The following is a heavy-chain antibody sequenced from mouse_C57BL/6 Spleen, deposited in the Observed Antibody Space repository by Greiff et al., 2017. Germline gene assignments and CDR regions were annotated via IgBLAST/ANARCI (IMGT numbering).Heavy chain of an antibody. CDR1: GYTFTSYW. CDR3: ARWLRRYDYAMDY. CDR2: IDPSDSYT. V-gene: IGHV1-50*01. D-gene: IGHD2-2*01. Sequence: VQLQQPGAELVKPGASVKLSCKASGYTFTSYWMQWVKQRPGQGLEWIGEIDPSDSYTNYNQKFKGKATLTVDTSSSTAYMQLSSLTSEDSAVYYCARWLRRYDYAMDYWGQGTSVTVSS. J-gene: IGHJ4*01.